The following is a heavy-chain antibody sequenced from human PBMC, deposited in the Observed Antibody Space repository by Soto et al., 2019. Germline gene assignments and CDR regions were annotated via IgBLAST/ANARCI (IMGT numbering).Heavy chain of an antibody. D-gene: IGHD3-3*01. CDR2: IAASGSNT. CDR1: GFTFSTYA. CDR3: ADGGEWSFNFVY. J-gene: IGHJ4*02. V-gene: IGHV3-23*01. Sequence: SGGSLRLSCAASGFTFSTYAMSWVRQAPGKGLEWVSGIAASGSNTYYPDSVKGRFTISRDNSKNTLYLQMNNLRAEDTAVYYCADGGEWSFNFVYWGQGALVTVSS.